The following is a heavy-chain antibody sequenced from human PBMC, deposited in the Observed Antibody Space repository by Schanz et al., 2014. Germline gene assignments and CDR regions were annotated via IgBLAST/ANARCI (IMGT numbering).Heavy chain of an antibody. Sequence: QVQLVQSGAEVKKPGASVKVSCKTSGYAFSDYGITWVRQAPGQGLQWMGWISPYTGNTNYAQTLQGRITLTTDTATSTAYMELRSLRSDDTALYYCARDFSAYVGNYFDYWGEGTLVTVSA. D-gene: IGHD5-12*01. CDR1: GYAFSDYG. J-gene: IGHJ4*02. V-gene: IGHV1-18*01. CDR2: ISPYTGNT. CDR3: ARDFSAYVGNYFDY.